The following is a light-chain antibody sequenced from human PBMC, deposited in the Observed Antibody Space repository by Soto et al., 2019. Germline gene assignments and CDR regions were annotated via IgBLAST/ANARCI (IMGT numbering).Light chain of an antibody. CDR1: HGVSGW. J-gene: IGKJ3*01. Sequence: IQMTQSPSSVSASVGDTVTLSCQTSHGVSGWLAWYQQKPGKAPTLLIYTVSNLQSGVPSRFSGSGSGTDFRLTINNLQPEDFANYFCQQGKTFPFTFGPGTKVEVK. CDR3: QQGKTFPFT. CDR2: TVS. V-gene: IGKV1-12*01.